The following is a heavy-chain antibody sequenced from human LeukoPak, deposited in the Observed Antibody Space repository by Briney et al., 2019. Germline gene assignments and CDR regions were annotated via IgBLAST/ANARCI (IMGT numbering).Heavy chain of an antibody. CDR3: AREAVGAHRFDY. CDR2: IYAGGTI. Sequence: SGGSLRLSCAASGFTVSSNYMTWVRQAPGKGLEWVSIIYAGGTIFYADSVKGRFTISRDNAKNSLYLQMNSLRAEDTAVYYCAREAVGAHRFDYWGQGTLVTVSS. CDR1: GFTVSSNY. D-gene: IGHD1-26*01. J-gene: IGHJ4*02. V-gene: IGHV3-53*01.